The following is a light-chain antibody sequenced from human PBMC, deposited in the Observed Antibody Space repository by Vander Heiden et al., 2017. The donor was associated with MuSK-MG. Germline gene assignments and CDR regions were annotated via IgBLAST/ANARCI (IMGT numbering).Light chain of an antibody. CDR3: SSYTTSSTLEV. J-gene: IGLJ1*01. V-gene: IGLV2-14*03. CDR2: DVS. CDR1: SSDVGSYNY. Sequence: QSALTQPASVPGSPGQSITISCTGTSSDVGSYNYVSWYQQHPGKATNLMIYDVSDRPSGVSNRFSGSKSGNTASLTISGLQAEDEADYYCSSYTTSSTLEVFGTGTKVTVL.